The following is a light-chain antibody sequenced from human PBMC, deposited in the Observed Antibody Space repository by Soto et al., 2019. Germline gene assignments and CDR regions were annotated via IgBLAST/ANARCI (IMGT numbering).Light chain of an antibody. Sequence: DIQMTQSPSSLSASIGDRLTITCRASQTISRYLNWYQQKPGRXPNXXSYAASSLHSGVPSRFSVSGSGTDLTLTITRLQPEDCETYDCQQSFSIPWTFGQGTKVDIK. J-gene: IGKJ1*01. CDR3: QQSFSIPWT. V-gene: IGKV1-39*01. CDR2: AAS. CDR1: QTISRY.